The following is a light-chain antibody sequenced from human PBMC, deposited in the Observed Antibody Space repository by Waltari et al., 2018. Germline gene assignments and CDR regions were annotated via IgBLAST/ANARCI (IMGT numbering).Light chain of an antibody. Sequence: QSALTQPPSASGSPGQSVTISCTGTSSDVGGYNYVSWYQQHPGKAPKRMIYGVSKRPAGGPERFSGSKSGNTASLTVSGLQAEEEADYYCSSYAGSNNFVVFGGGTKLTVL. CDR2: GVS. CDR1: SSDVGGYNY. V-gene: IGLV2-8*01. CDR3: SSYAGSNNFVV. J-gene: IGLJ2*01.